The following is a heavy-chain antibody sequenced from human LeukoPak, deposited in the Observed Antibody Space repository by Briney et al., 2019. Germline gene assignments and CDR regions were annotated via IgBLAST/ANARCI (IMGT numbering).Heavy chain of an antibody. CDR2: FDPEDGET. V-gene: IGHV1-24*01. J-gene: IGHJ6*03. CDR1: GYTLTELS. CDR3: ATSGSYTRRGYYYYMDV. D-gene: IGHD1-26*01. Sequence: ASVKVSCKVSGYTLTELSMHWVRQAPGKGLEWMGGFDPEDGETIYAQKFQGRVTMTEDTSTDTAYMELSSLRSEDTAVYYCATSGSYTRRGYYYYMDVWGKGTTVTVSS.